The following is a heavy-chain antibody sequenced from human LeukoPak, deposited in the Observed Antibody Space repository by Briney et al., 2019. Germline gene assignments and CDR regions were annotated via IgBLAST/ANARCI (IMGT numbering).Heavy chain of an antibody. CDR3: ARARGFYGGNSGGHDY. Sequence: SETLSLTCAVSGRSISSGHYWACIRQPPGEGLEWIATIHQSGTTSYNPFLKRRVTFSVDTSKNQFSLKLTSVTAADTAMYFCARARGFYGGNSGGHDYWGQGTLVTVSS. J-gene: IGHJ4*02. CDR2: IHQSGTT. CDR1: GRSISSGHY. V-gene: IGHV4-38-2*01. D-gene: IGHD4-23*01.